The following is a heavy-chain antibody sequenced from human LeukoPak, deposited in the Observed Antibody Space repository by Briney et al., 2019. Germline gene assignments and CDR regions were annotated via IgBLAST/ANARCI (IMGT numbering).Heavy chain of an antibody. CDR2: ISAYNGYT. V-gene: IGHV1-18*01. CDR1: GYTFTTHD. Sequence: ASVKVSCKTSGYTFTTHDINWVRQAPGQGLEWMGRISAYNGYTNYGRRFQGRVTMTTDTSTNTAYMELRSLRSDDTALYYCARVGTGTRSFDSWGQGTLVTVSS. J-gene: IGHJ4*02. D-gene: IGHD1/OR15-1a*01. CDR3: ARVGTGTRSFDS.